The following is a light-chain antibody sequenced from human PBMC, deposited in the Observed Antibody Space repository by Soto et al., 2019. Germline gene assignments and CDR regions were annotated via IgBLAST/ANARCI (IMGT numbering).Light chain of an antibody. J-gene: IGKJ2*01. CDR3: QQSDSYPYT. Sequence: DIQMTQSPSSLSVSVGDRITITCRASQSITNYLNWYQQKPGKAPKLVVYAASSLQSGVPSRFSGNGSGTDFTLTISSLQPEDFASYYCQQSDSYPYTFGQGTKLEIK. V-gene: IGKV1-39*01. CDR2: AAS. CDR1: QSITNY.